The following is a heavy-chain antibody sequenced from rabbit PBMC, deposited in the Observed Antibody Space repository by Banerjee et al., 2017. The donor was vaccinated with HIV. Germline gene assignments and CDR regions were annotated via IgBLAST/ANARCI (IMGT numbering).Heavy chain of an antibody. Sequence: QQQLEESGGGLVQPEGSLTLTCTASGFTISSGYDMCWVRQAPGKGLEWIACIYAGSSGSTYYASWVNGRFTIARTSSTTVTLQMTSLTAADTATYFCARDGSSYYTFNLWGPGTLVTVS. CDR1: GFTISSGYD. D-gene: IGHD8-1*01. V-gene: IGHV1S45*01. CDR3: ARDGSSYYTFNL. CDR2: IYAGSSGST. J-gene: IGHJ4*01.